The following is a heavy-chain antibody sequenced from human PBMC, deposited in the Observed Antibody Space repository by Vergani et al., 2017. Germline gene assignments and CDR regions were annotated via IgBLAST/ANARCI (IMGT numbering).Heavy chain of an antibody. CDR2: IYYSGST. CDR1: GGSISSSSYY. Sequence: QLQLQESGPGLVKASETLSLTCTVSGGSISSSSYYWGWIRQPPGKGLEWIGSIYYSGSTYYNPSLKSRVTISVDTSKNQFSLKLSSVTAADTAVYYCARRFYDSSGYYYAFDYWGQGTLVTVSS. J-gene: IGHJ4*02. CDR3: ARRFYDSSGYYYAFDY. V-gene: IGHV4-39*07. D-gene: IGHD3-22*01.